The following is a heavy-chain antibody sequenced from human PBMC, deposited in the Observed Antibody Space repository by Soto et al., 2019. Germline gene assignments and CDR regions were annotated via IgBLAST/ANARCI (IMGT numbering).Heavy chain of an antibody. CDR2: IYDNGST. Sequence: PSETLSLTCAVSGDSISRGGYSWTWIRQPPGKALEWIGNIYDNGSTSYNPSLESRVTISVDRSKNQFSLKLMSVTAADTAVYFCARGSSSYYDYGMDVWGQGTTVTVSS. V-gene: IGHV4-30-2*01. D-gene: IGHD6-6*01. J-gene: IGHJ6*02. CDR1: GDSISRGGYS. CDR3: ARGSSSYYDYGMDV.